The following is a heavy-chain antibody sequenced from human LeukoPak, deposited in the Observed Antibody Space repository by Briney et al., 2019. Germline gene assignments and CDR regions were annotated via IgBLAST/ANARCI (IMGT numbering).Heavy chain of an antibody. V-gene: IGHV3-15*01. D-gene: IGHD4-17*01. Sequence: KSAGSLRLSCAASGFTFSKAWMSWVRQSAGKGLEWVGRIKSKTDGGTTDYAAPVKGRFTISRDDSKNTLYLQMNSLRAEDTAVYYCAKDAFRYGDPLYGMDVWGQGTTVTVSS. CDR1: GFTFSKAW. CDR3: AKDAFRYGDPLYGMDV. J-gene: IGHJ6*02. CDR2: IKSKTDGGTT.